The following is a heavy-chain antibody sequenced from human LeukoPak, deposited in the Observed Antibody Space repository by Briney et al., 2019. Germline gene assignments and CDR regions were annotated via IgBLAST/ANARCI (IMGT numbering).Heavy chain of an antibody. Sequence: ASVKVSCKASGYTLPGYYMHWVRQAPGQGLEWMGLINPNSGCTNYAQKFQGRVTMTRDTSISTASMELGRRRSDHTAGVYCARDRELDDAFDIWGQGTMVTVSS. V-gene: IGHV1-2*02. D-gene: IGHD1-1*01. J-gene: IGHJ3*02. CDR3: ARDRELDDAFDI. CDR2: INPNSGCT. CDR1: GYTLPGYY.